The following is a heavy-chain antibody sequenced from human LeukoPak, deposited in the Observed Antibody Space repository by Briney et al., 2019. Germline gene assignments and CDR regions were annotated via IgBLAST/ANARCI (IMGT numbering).Heavy chain of an antibody. D-gene: IGHD2-2*02. Sequence: GASVKVSCKPYGYTFNTYGITWVRQAPGQGLERMGWISPYNGNTSYAQKFQGRVTMTRDTSTSTVYMELSSLRSEDTVVYYCARGYCSSTSCYTGWFDPWGQGTLVTVSS. CDR3: ARGYCSSTSCYTGWFDP. CDR1: GYTFNTYG. CDR2: ISPYNGNT. J-gene: IGHJ5*02. V-gene: IGHV1-18*01.